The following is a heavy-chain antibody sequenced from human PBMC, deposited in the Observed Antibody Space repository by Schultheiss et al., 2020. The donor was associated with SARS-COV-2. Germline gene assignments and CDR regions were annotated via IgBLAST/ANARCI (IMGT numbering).Heavy chain of an antibody. CDR1: GGSISSGGYY. D-gene: IGHD3-10*01. J-gene: IGHJ5*02. V-gene: IGHV4-61*02. CDR3: ARVRFYYGSGRGWNWFDP. Sequence: SQTLSLTCTVSGGSISSGGYYWSWIRQHPGKGLEWIGRIYSNGSTSYNPSLKSRVTMSVDTSKNQCSMKLSSMTAADTAMYYCARVRFYYGSGRGWNWFDPWGQGTLVTVSS. CDR2: IYSNGST.